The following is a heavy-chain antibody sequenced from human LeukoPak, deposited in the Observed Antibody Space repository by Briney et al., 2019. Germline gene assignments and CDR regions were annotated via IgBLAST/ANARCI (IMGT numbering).Heavy chain of an antibody. D-gene: IGHD3-3*02. CDR3: ARTSIFGVVRFDP. CDR1: GDSISNYY. CDR2: IFYSGST. V-gene: IGHV4-59*08. Sequence: SETLSLTCTVSGDSISNYYWSWIRQPPGKGLEWLGYIFYSGSTNYNPSLKSRVTISVDTSRNQFSLKLTSVTAADTAVYYCARTSIFGVVRFDPWGQGTLVTVSS. J-gene: IGHJ5*02.